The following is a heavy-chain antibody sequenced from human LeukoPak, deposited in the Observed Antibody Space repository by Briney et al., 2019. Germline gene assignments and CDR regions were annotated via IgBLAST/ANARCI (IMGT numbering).Heavy chain of an antibody. D-gene: IGHD3-10*01. CDR1: GYTFTKYG. CDR3: ARSYGSGSEDY. V-gene: IGHV1-18*01. Sequence: ASVKVSCKASGYTFTKYGINWVRQAPGQGLEWMGWISGYNGNTNYAQKLQGRVTMTTDTSTSTAYMELRSLRSDDTAVYYCARSYGSGSEDYWGQGTLVTVSS. CDR2: ISGYNGNT. J-gene: IGHJ4*02.